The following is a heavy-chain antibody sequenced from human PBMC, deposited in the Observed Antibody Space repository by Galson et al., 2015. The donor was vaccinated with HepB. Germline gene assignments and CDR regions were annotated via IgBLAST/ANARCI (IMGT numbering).Heavy chain of an antibody. Sequence: ETLSLTCTVSGGSISSSSYYWGWIRQPPGKGLEWIGSIYYSGSTYYNPSLKSRVTISVDTSKNQFSLKLSSVTAADTAVYYCPGRGNGYYDFWSGYFGPVMDVWGQGTTVTVSS. J-gene: IGHJ6*02. CDR3: PGRGNGYYDFWSGYFGPVMDV. CDR1: GGSISSSSYY. D-gene: IGHD3-3*01. V-gene: IGHV4-39*01. CDR2: IYYSGST.